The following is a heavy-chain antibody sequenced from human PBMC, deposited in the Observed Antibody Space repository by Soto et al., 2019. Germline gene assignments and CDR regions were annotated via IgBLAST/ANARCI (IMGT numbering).Heavy chain of an antibody. D-gene: IGHD2-8*02. CDR2: ISGSGGST. Sequence: PGGSLRLSCAASGFTFDEYGMSWVRQAPGKGLEWVSAISGSGGSTYYADSVKGRFTISRDNSKNTLYLQMNSLRAEDTVLYYCAKSTGGTANGMGVWGQGTTVTVS. CDR3: AKSTGGTANGMGV. CDR1: GFTFDEYG. V-gene: IGHV3-23*01. J-gene: IGHJ6*02.